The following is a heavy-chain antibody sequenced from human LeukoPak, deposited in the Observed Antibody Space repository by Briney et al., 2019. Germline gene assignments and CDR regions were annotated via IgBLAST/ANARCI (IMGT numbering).Heavy chain of an antibody. Sequence: SETLSLTCTVSGGSISSSSYYWGWIRQPPGKGLEWIGSIYYSGSTNYNPSLKSRVTISVDTSKNQFSLKLSSVTAADTAVYYCAKVGARTGWFDPWGQGTLVTVSS. D-gene: IGHD1-26*01. V-gene: IGHV4-39*07. CDR2: IYYSGST. J-gene: IGHJ5*02. CDR3: AKVGARTGWFDP. CDR1: GGSISSSSYY.